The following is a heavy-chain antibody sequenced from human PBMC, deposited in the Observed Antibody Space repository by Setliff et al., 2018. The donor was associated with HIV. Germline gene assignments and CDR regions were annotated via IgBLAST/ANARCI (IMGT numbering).Heavy chain of an antibody. V-gene: IGHV4-39*07. CDR2: IYYSGNT. J-gene: IGHJ1*01. D-gene: IGHD6-13*01. Sequence: SETLSLTCTVSGGSIKSSSYYWGWIRQPPGRGLEWIGSIYYSGNTYYNPSLKSRVTISVDTSRNQFSLRLSSVTAADTAIYYCARVPTSSWYVTTQRTKEYFQQWGQGTLVTVSS. CDR1: GGSIKSSSYY. CDR3: ARVPTSSWYVTTQRTKEYFQQ.